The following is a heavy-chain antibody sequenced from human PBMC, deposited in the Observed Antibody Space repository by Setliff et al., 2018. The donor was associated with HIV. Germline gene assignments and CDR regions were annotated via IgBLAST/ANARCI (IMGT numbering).Heavy chain of an antibody. J-gene: IGHJ4*02. D-gene: IGHD5-12*01. CDR2: INPSGGST. Sequence: FTSYYMHWVRQAPGQGLEWMGIINPSGGSTSYAPQFQGRVIMTKDTSTNTFYMQLSSLRSEDTAVYYCARDWDLVATMYCDYWGQGTLVTV. CDR3: ARDWDLVATMYCDY. CDR1: FTSYY. V-gene: IGHV1-46*01.